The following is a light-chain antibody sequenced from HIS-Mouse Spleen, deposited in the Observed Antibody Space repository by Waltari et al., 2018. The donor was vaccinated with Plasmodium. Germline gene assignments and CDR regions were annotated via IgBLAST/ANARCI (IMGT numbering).Light chain of an antibody. J-gene: IGKJ4*01. V-gene: IGKV1-33*01. CDR2: DAS. CDR3: QQYDNLPLT. Sequence: DIQMTQSPSSLSASVGDRVTITCRESQSISSYLNWYKKKTGKAPKILIYDASNLETGCPSRFSGSGSGTDFTFTISSLQPEDIATYYCQQYDNLPLTFGGGTKVEIK. CDR1: QSISSY.